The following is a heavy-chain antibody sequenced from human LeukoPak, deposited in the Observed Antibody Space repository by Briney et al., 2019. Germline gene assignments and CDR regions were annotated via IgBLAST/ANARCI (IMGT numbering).Heavy chain of an antibody. CDR3: ARDGALDY. CDR1: GYTFTAYY. Sequence: GASVKVSCKASGYTFTAYYIHWVRQAPGQGLEWMGRINPNTGGTNYAQKSQGRVTMTRDTSISTAYMELSRLTSDDSAVYYCARDGALDYWGQGTLVTVSS. CDR2: INPNTGGT. V-gene: IGHV1-2*02. D-gene: IGHD3-16*01. J-gene: IGHJ4*02.